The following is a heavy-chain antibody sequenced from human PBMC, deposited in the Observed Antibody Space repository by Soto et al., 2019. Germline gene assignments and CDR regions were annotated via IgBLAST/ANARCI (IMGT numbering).Heavy chain of an antibody. CDR3: AREMFVTMVRGATRASYYYYYGMDV. J-gene: IGHJ6*02. CDR2: ISGSGGST. Sequence: PGGSLRLSCAASGFTFSSYAMSWVRQAPGKGLEWVSAISGSGGSTYYADSVKGRFTISRDNAKNSLYLQMNSLRAEDTAVYYCAREMFVTMVRGATRASYYYYYGMDVWGQGTTVTVSS. CDR1: GFTFSSYA. V-gene: IGHV3-23*01. D-gene: IGHD3-10*01.